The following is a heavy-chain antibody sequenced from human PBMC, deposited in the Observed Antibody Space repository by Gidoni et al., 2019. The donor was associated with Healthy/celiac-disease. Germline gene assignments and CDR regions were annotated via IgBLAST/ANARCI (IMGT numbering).Heavy chain of an antibody. J-gene: IGHJ5*02. V-gene: IGHV4-39*01. D-gene: IGHD2-2*02. CDR1: GGSISSSSYY. CDR2: IYYSGST. CDR3: ARLRPDCSSTSCYKHVDWFDP. Sequence: QLQLQESGPGLVKPSETLSLTCTVSGGSISSSSYYWGWIRQPPGKGLEWIGSIYYSGSTYYNPSLKSRVTISVDTSKNQFSLKRSSVTAADTAVYYCARLRPDCSSTSCYKHVDWFDPWGQGTLVTVSS.